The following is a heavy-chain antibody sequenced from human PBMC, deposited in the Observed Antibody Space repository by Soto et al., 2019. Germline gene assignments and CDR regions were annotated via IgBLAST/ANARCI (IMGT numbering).Heavy chain of an antibody. CDR2: ISYDGSNK. J-gene: IGHJ6*02. CDR1: GFTFSSYA. CDR3: AARPYSSSLLHYYYGMDV. D-gene: IGHD6-13*01. Sequence: QVQLVESGGGVVQPGRSLRLSCAASGFTFSSYAMHWVRQAPGKGLEWLAVISYDGSNKYYADSVKGRFTISRDNSKNTLYLQMNSLRAEDTAVYYCAARPYSSSLLHYYYGMDVWGQGTTVTVSS. V-gene: IGHV3-30-3*01.